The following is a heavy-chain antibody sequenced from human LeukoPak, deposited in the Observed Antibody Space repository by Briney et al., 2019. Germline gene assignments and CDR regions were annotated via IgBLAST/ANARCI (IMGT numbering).Heavy chain of an antibody. CDR3: AKALGYCSGGSCYSYDY. J-gene: IGHJ4*02. Sequence: GGSLRLSCAASGFTFDDYAMHWVRQAPGKGLEWVSGISWNSGSIGYADSVKGRFTISRDNAKNSLYLQMNSLRAEDTALYYCAKALGYCSGGSCYSYDYWGQGTLVTVSS. CDR2: ISWNSGSI. D-gene: IGHD2-15*01. CDR1: GFTFDDYA. V-gene: IGHV3-9*01.